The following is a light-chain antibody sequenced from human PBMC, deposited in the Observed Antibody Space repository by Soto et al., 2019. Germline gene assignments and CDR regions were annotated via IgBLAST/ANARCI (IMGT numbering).Light chain of an antibody. Sequence: DIQMTQSPSSLSASVGDRVTITCRASQSISSYLNWYQQKPGKAPKLLIYAASSLQSGVPSRFSGSGSGTDFTLTISSLQPEDFATYYCQQSYRTFGLGNKVEIK. J-gene: IGKJ1*01. CDR2: AAS. V-gene: IGKV1-39*01. CDR1: QSISSY. CDR3: QQSYRT.